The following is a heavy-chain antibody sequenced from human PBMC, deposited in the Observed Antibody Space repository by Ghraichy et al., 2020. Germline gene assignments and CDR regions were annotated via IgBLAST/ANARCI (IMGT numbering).Heavy chain of an antibody. CDR1: GFTFSSYS. CDR3: ARVRLVIIPSSSYYYYYGMDV. V-gene: IGHV3-21*01. D-gene: IGHD3/OR15-3a*01. CDR2: ISSSSSYI. J-gene: IGHJ6*02. Sequence: LSLTCAASGFTFSSYSMNWVRQAPGKGLEWVSSISSSSSYIYYADSVKGRFTISRDNAKNSLYLQMNSLRAEDTAVYYCARVRLVIIPSSSYYYYYGMDVWGQGTTVTVSS.